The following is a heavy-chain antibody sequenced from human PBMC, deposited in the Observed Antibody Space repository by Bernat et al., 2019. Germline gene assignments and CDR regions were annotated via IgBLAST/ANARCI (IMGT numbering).Heavy chain of an antibody. V-gene: IGHV3-23*01. Sequence: EVQLLESGGGLVQPGGSLRLSCAASGFTFSSYAMSWVRQAPGKGLEWVSAISGSGGSTYYADSVKGRFTISRDNSKNTLYLQMNSLRAEDTAVYYCAKDTLPYYDILTGYYPPSPFDYWGQGTLVTVSS. J-gene: IGHJ4*02. CDR3: AKDTLPYYDILTGYYPPSPFDY. CDR1: GFTFSSYA. CDR2: ISGSGGST. D-gene: IGHD3-9*01.